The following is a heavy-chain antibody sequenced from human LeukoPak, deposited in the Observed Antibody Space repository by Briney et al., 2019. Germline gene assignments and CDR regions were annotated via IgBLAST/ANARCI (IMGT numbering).Heavy chain of an antibody. CDR1: GFTFSSYW. CDR2: IYSDGSRT. Sequence: GGSLRLSCAASGFTFSSYWMHWVRQGAGKGLLWVSRIYSDGSRTTYADSVKGRFTISGDNAKNTLYLQMNSLRAEDTAVYYCARSGRGGAFDIWGHGTMVTVSS. D-gene: IGHD1-26*01. CDR3: ARSGRGGAFDI. J-gene: IGHJ3*02. V-gene: IGHV3-74*01.